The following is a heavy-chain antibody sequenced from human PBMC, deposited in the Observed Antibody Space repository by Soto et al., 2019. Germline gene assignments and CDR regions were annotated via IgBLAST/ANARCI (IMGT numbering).Heavy chain of an antibody. V-gene: IGHV3-74*01. CDR2: ISDDGSRA. CDR1: GFTLSMYW. Sequence: XGSLRLSCTASGFTLSMYWMHWVRQVPGKGPEWVSRISDDGSRADYADSVKGRFTISRDNAKNTLYLEMHVLRADDTAVYYCTRGPRPSSVGTGAFWGQGTPVTVSS. J-gene: IGHJ4*02. D-gene: IGHD3-10*01. CDR3: TRGPRPSSVGTGAF.